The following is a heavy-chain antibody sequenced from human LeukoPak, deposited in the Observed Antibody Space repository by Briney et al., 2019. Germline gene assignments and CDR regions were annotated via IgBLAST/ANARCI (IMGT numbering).Heavy chain of an antibody. Sequence: GGSLRLSCAASGFTFSSYSMNWVRQAPGKGLEWVSSISSSSSYIYYADSVKGRFTISRDNAKNSLYLQMNSLRAEDTAVYYCARVGASSGWPFDYWGQGTLVTVSS. V-gene: IGHV3-21*01. D-gene: IGHD6-19*01. CDR1: GFTFSSYS. CDR3: ARVGASSGWPFDY. J-gene: IGHJ4*02. CDR2: ISSSSSYI.